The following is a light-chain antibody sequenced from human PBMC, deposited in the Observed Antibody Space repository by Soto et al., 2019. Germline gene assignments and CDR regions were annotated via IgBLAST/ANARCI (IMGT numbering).Light chain of an antibody. CDR3: SSYTSSRAYV. V-gene: IGLV2-14*01. CDR2: EVS. Sequence: QSALTQPDSVSGSPGQSITISCTGTSSDVGGYNYVSWYQQQSGKAPKLMIHEVSNRPSGVSNRFSGSKSGNTASLTISGLQAEDEADYYCSSYTSSRAYVFGIGTKV. CDR1: SSDVGGYNY. J-gene: IGLJ1*01.